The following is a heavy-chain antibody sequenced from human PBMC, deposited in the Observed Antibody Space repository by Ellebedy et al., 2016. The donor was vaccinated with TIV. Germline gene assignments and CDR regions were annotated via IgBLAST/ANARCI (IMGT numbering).Heavy chain of an antibody. CDR1: GLTFRSHA. J-gene: IGHJ3*01. V-gene: IGHV3-23*01. Sequence: PGGSLRLSCAASGLTFRSHAMSWVLQAPGKGLEWVSSITESGGNAYYAYSVMGRFTISKDNSKDTLFLQMTSLRAEDTAIYFCARDPVGVGPAFDVWGQGTMVTVSS. CDR2: ITESGGNA. D-gene: IGHD4-23*01. CDR3: ARDPVGVGPAFDV.